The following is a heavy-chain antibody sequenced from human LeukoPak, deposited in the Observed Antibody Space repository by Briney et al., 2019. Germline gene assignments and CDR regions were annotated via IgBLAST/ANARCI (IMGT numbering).Heavy chain of an antibody. CDR1: GGSFSGYY. Sequence: SETLSLTCAVYGGSFSGYYWSWIRQPPGKWLEWIGEINHSGSTNYNPSLKSRVTISVDTSKNQFSLKLSSVTAADTAVYYCARTAPRTFGGYYSPSSRYYYYMDVWGKGTTVTVSS. D-gene: IGHD3-22*01. V-gene: IGHV4-34*01. J-gene: IGHJ6*03. CDR3: ARTAPRTFGGYYSPSSRYYYYMDV. CDR2: INHSGST.